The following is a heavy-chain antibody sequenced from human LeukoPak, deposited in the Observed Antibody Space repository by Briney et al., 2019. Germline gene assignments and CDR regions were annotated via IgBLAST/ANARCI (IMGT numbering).Heavy chain of an antibody. CDR3: ARLGGSSWYEFDY. Sequence: SETLSLTCTVSGGSISSYYWSWIRQPPGKGPEWIGYIYYSGSTNYNPSLKSRVTISVDTSKNQFSLKLSSVTAADTAVYYCARLGGSSWYEFDYWGQGTLVTVSS. D-gene: IGHD6-13*01. J-gene: IGHJ4*02. V-gene: IGHV4-59*08. CDR2: IYYSGST. CDR1: GGSISSYY.